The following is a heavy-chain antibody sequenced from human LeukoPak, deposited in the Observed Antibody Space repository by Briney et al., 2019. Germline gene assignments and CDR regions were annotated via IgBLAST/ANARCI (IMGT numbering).Heavy chain of an antibody. CDR2: IKQDGTEK. V-gene: IGHV3-7*01. J-gene: IGHJ4*02. D-gene: IGHD6-19*01. CDR1: GFTFSRYG. CDR3: ARETPDSSGWD. Sequence: PGGSLRLSCAASGFTFSRYGMHWVRQAPGKGLEWVANIKQDGTEKYSVDSVKGRFTISRDNAKNSLYLQMNSLRSEDTAVYYCARETPDSSGWDWGQGTLVTVSS.